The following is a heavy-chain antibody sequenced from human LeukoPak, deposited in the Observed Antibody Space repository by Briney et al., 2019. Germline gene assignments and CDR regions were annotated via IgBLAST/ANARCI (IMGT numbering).Heavy chain of an antibody. V-gene: IGHV1-69*04. D-gene: IGHD3-22*01. CDR1: GGTFSSYA. CDR3: FIRCDSSGNYYRLYDD. CDR2: IIPILGIA. Sequence: GASVKVSCKASGGTFSSYAISWVRQAPGQGLEWMGRIIPILGIANYAQKFQGRVTITADKSTSTAYVELSSLRSEDTAVYYCFIRCDSSGNYYRLYDDWGQGTLVTVSS. J-gene: IGHJ4*01.